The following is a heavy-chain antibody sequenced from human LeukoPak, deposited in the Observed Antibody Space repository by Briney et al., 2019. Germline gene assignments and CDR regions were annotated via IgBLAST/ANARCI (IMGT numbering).Heavy chain of an antibody. CDR1: GFTFSSYA. Sequence: GGSLRLSCAASGFTFSSYAMSWVRQAPGKGLEWVANIKQDGSEKYYVDSVKGRFTISRDNAKNSLYLQMNSLRGEDTAVYYCARDLVVGDAFDIWGQGTMVTVSS. CDR2: IKQDGSEK. CDR3: ARDLVVGDAFDI. D-gene: IGHD2-15*01. V-gene: IGHV3-7*01. J-gene: IGHJ3*02.